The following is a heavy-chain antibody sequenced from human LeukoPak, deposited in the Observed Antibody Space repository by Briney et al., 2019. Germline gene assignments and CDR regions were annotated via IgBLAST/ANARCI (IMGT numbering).Heavy chain of an antibody. CDR3: ARHKRGNDAFDI. CDR1: GGSISSYY. D-gene: IGHD3-16*01. V-gene: IGHV4-59*08. J-gene: IGHJ3*02. Sequence: PSETLSLTCTVSGGSISSYYWSWIRQPPGKGLEWIWYIYYSGSTNYNPSLKSRVTISVDTSKNQFSLKLSSVTAADTAVYYCARHKRGNDAFDIWGQGTMVTVSS. CDR2: IYYSGST.